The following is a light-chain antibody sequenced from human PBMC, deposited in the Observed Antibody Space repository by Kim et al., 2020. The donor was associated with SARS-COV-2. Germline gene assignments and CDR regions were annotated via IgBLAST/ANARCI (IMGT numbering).Light chain of an antibody. J-gene: IGKJ1*01. CDR1: QSISTW. CDR3: QQYNSYPWT. Sequence: DIQMTQSPSPLSASVGDRVTITCRASQSISTWLAWYQQKPGKAPKLLIYKTSSLQSGVPSRFSGSGSGTEFTLTVSSLQPDDLATYYCQQYNSYPWTFGQGTKVDIK. CDR2: KTS. V-gene: IGKV1-5*03.